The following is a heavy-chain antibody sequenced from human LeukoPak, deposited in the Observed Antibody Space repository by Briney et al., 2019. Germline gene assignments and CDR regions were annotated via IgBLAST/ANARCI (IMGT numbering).Heavy chain of an antibody. V-gene: IGHV3-30-3*01. J-gene: IGHJ4*02. CDR2: ISYDGSNK. CDR1: GFTFSSYA. CDR3: AKEGYSSSSNYFDY. D-gene: IGHD6-13*01. Sequence: GRSLRLSCAASGFTFSSYAMHWVRQAPGKGLEWVAVISYDGSNKYYADSVKGRFTISRDNSKNTLYLQMNSLRAEDTAVYYCAKEGYSSSSNYFDYWGQGTLVTVSS.